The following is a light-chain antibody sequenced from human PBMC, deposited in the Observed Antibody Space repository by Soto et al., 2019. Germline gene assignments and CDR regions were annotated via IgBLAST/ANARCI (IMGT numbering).Light chain of an antibody. V-gene: IGLV2-14*03. Sequence: QSALTQPASVSGSPGQSITISCTGTSSDVGYYNFVSWYQQHPGKAPKLMIYDVSNRPSGVSNRFSGSKSGNTASLTISGLQAEDEADYYCDSFTSTSTPVVFGTGTKVTVL. CDR2: DVS. CDR1: SSDVGYYNF. CDR3: DSFTSTSTPVV. J-gene: IGLJ1*01.